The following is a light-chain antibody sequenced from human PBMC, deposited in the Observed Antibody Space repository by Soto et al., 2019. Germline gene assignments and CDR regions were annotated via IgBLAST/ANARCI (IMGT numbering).Light chain of an antibody. CDR1: QSVLYKSNNKNY. CDR2: WAS. J-gene: IGKJ3*01. Sequence: DIVMTQSPDSLAVSLGERATINCKSSQSVLYKSNNKNYLAWYQQKPGQPPKLLIYWASTRESGVPDRFSGSGSGTDFTLTISSLQAEDVAVYYCQQYYNTPAFHGSAFTFGPGTKVDIK. V-gene: IGKV4-1*01. CDR3: QQYYNTPAFHGSAFT.